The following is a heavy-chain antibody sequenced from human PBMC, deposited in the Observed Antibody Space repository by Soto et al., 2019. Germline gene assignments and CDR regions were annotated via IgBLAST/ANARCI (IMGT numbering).Heavy chain of an antibody. CDR3: ARDGSGWFGEGNYYFDY. V-gene: IGHV3-30-3*01. J-gene: IGHJ4*02. CDR2: ISYDGSNK. CDR1: GFTFSSYA. D-gene: IGHD3-10*01. Sequence: GGSLRLSCAASGFTFSSYAMHWVRQAPGKGLEWVAVISYDGSNKYYADSVKGRFTISRDNSKNTLYLQMNSLRAEDTAVYYCARDGSGWFGEGNYYFDYWGQGTLVTVSS.